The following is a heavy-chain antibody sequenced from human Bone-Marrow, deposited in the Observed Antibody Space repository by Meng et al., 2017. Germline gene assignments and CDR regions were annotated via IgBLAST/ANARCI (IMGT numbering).Heavy chain of an antibody. CDR2: ISSSGSTI. J-gene: IGHJ3*02. D-gene: IGHD2-15*01. CDR1: GFTFSSYE. Sequence: GESLKISCAASGFTFSSYEMNWVRQAPGKGLEWVSYISSSGSTIYYADSVKGRFTISRDNAKNSLYLQMNSLRAEDTAVYYCARSACSGGSCEVPDDAFDIWGQGTMVTVSS. CDR3: ARSACSGGSCEVPDDAFDI. V-gene: IGHV3-48*03.